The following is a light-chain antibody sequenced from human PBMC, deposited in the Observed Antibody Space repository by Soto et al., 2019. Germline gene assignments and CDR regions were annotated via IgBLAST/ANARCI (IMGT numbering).Light chain of an antibody. Sequence: DIQMTQSSSSLSASVGDRVTITCRASQRISSYLDWYQQKPGKAPNLLIYAASSLQSGVPSRFSGTGSGTDFTLTISSLQPEDFATYYCQQSYSTPWTFGQGTKVDIK. CDR1: QRISSY. CDR2: AAS. J-gene: IGKJ1*01. V-gene: IGKV1-39*01. CDR3: QQSYSTPWT.